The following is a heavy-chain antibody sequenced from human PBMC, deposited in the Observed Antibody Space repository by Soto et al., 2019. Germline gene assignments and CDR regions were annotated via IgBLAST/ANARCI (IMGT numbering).Heavy chain of an antibody. CDR1: GGSISSTYW. V-gene: IGHV4-4*02. Sequence: QVRLQESGPGLVKPSETLSLTCAVSGGSISSTYWWTWVRQPPGKGLEWIGEIHYGGSTNDNPSXKVRGTISIDXWKAQXXLTLTSVTAADTAVYFCARGDYFVSRGYSAWYFDYWGQGTLVTVSS. J-gene: IGHJ4*02. CDR3: ARGDYFVSRGYSAWYFDY. D-gene: IGHD3-22*01. CDR2: IHYGGST.